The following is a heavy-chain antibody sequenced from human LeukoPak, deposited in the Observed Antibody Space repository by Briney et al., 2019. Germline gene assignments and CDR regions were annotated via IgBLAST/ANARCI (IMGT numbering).Heavy chain of an antibody. Sequence: GGSLRLSCAASGFTFSTYSMNWVRQAPGRGLEWVSSISSTSYYIYYADSVKGRFTISRDNAKNSLYLQMNSLRAEDTAVYYCAKGDFYGDYPYGMDVWGQGTTVTVSS. CDR1: GFTFSTYS. V-gene: IGHV3-21*04. CDR3: AKGDFYGDYPYGMDV. J-gene: IGHJ6*02. D-gene: IGHD3-3*01. CDR2: ISSTSYYI.